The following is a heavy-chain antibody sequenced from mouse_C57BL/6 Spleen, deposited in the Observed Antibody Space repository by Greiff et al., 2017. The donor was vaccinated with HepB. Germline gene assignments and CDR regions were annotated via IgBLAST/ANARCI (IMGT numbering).Heavy chain of an antibody. CDR3: VRQSNYWYFDV. J-gene: IGHJ1*03. D-gene: IGHD2-5*01. Sequence: DAGGGLVQPKGSLTLSCAASGFSFNTYAMNWVRQAPGKGLEWVARIRSKSNNYATYYADSVKDRFTISRDDSESMLYLQMNNLKTEDTAMYYCVRQSNYWYFDVWGTGTTVTVSS. CDR1: GFSFNTYA. CDR2: IRSKSNNYAT. V-gene: IGHV10-1*01.